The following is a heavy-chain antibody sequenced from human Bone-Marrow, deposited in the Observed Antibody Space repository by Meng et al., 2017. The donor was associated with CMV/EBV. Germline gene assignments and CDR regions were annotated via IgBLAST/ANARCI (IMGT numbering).Heavy chain of an antibody. Sequence: ASVKVSCKASGYTFSAYYMHWVRQAPGQRLEWMGWINPNSGNTGYAQKFQGRVTMTRNTSISTAYMELSSLRSEDTAVYYCARGFKKYQRPRPSRFDPWGQGTLVTVSS. V-gene: IGHV1-8*02. D-gene: IGHD2-2*01. CDR2: INPNSGNT. CDR1: GYTFSAYY. J-gene: IGHJ5*02. CDR3: ARGFKKYQRPRPSRFDP.